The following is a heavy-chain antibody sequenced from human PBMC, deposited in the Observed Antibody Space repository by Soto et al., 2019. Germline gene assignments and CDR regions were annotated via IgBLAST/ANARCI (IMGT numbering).Heavy chain of an antibody. V-gene: IGHV1-46*03. CDR2: INPSGGST. CDR1: SYTSTSYY. D-gene: IGHD2-15*01. J-gene: IGHJ6*03. Sequence: ASVEVSCKSSSYTSTSYYVHWVRHAPGQGLEWRGIINPSGGSTSYAQKFQGRVTMTRDTSTSTVYMELSSLRSEDTAVYYCASGRCSGGSCYSFARNSYMAVWGQGTTVTVSS. CDR3: ASGRCSGGSCYSFARNSYMAV.